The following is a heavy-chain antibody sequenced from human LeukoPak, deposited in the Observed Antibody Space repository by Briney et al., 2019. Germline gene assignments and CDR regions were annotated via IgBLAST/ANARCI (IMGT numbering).Heavy chain of an antibody. Sequence: PGGSLRLSCAVSGFTVSSNYMTWVRQAPEKGLEWVSIIYSGGSTSYADSVKGRFTISRDSSKNTLYLQMNSLRAEDTALYYCARRLEYSGSKGVFDHWGQGTLVTVSS. V-gene: IGHV3-66*01. J-gene: IGHJ4*02. D-gene: IGHD1-26*01. CDR3: ARRLEYSGSKGVFDH. CDR2: IYSGGST. CDR1: GFTVSSNY.